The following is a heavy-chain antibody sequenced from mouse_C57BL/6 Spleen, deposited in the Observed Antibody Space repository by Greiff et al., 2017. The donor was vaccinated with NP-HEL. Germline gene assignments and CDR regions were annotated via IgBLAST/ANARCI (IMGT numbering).Heavy chain of an antibody. CDR1: GYTFTDYE. CDR3: TRRWAYDGYEYYFDY. V-gene: IGHV1-15*01. Sequence: VKLQQSGAELVRPGASVTLSCKASGYTFTDYEMHWVKQTPVHGLEWIGAIDPETGGTAYNQKFKGKAILTADKSSSTAYMELRSLTSEDSAVYYCTRRWAYDGYEYYFDYWGQGTTLTGSS. D-gene: IGHD2-3*01. CDR2: IDPETGGT. J-gene: IGHJ2*01.